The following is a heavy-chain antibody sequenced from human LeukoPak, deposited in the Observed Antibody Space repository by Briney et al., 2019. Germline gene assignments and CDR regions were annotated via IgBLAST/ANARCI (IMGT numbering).Heavy chain of an antibody. Sequence: GGSLRLSCGASGFTVSSNYMSWVRQAPGKGLEWVSVIYSGGSTYYADSVKGRFTISRDNSKNTLYLQMNSLRAEDTAVYYCARDISGGYGMDVWGQGTTVTVSS. J-gene: IGHJ6*02. CDR3: ARDISGGYGMDV. CDR1: GFTVSSNY. V-gene: IGHV3-53*01. CDR2: IYSGGST. D-gene: IGHD2-15*01.